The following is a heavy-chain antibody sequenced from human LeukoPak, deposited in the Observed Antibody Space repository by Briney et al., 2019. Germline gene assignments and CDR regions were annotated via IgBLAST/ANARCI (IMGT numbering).Heavy chain of an antibody. Sequence: GGSLRLSCAASGFTFSSDGMHWVRQAPGKGLEGVAVIWDDGSNKYYADSVKGRFTISRDNSKNTLYLQMNSLRAEDTAVYYCARAEVPAALKSGAFDIWGKGTTVTVSS. CDR1: GFTFSSDG. CDR3: ARAEVPAALKSGAFDI. CDR2: IWDDGSNK. D-gene: IGHD2-2*01. J-gene: IGHJ6*04. V-gene: IGHV3-33*01.